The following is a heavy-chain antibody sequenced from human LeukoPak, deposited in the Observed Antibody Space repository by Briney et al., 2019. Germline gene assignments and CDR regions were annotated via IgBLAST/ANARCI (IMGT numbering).Heavy chain of an antibody. V-gene: IGHV1-2*02. CDR3: ARVGRNDYSNNRDWFDP. D-gene: IGHD4-11*01. CDR1: GYTFTGYY. Sequence: ASVKVSCKASGYTFTGYYMHWVRRAPGQRLEWMGWINPNSGGTNYAQKLQGRVTMTTDTSTSTAYMELRSLRSDDTAVYYCARVGRNDYSNNRDWFDPWGQGTLVTVSS. CDR2: INPNSGGT. J-gene: IGHJ5*02.